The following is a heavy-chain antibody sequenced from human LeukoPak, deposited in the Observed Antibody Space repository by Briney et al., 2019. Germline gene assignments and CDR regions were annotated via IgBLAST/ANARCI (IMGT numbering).Heavy chain of an antibody. D-gene: IGHD1-26*01. Sequence: PSETLSLTCTVSGGSISIYYWSWIRQPPGKGLEWIGYIYYNGRTNYNSSLKSRVTISVDTSKNQFSLKLSSVTAADTAVYYCAREVVGATGWFDPWGQGTLVTVSS. J-gene: IGHJ5*02. CDR3: AREVVGATGWFDP. CDR2: IYYNGRT. CDR1: GGSISIYY. V-gene: IGHV4-59*12.